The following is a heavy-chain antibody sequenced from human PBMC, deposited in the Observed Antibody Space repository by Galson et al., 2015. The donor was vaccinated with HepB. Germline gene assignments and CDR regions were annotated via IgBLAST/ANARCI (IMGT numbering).Heavy chain of an antibody. CDR1: GYTFTSYY. D-gene: IGHD1-7*01. J-gene: IGHJ4*02. V-gene: IGHV1-46*01. CDR3: ARDADITGTWTGQAGFDY. CDR2: INPSGGST. Sequence: SVKVSCKASGYTFTSYYMHWVRQAPGQGLEWMGIINPSGGSTSYAQKFQGRVTITADKSTSTAYMELSSLRSEDTAVYYCARDADITGTWTGQAGFDYWGQGTLVTVSS.